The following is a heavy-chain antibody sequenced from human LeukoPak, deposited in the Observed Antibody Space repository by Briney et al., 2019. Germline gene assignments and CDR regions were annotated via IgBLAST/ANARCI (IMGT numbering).Heavy chain of an antibody. D-gene: IGHD1-26*01. CDR1: GGSISSSGYY. V-gene: IGHV4-39*01. J-gene: IGHJ5*02. Sequence: SETLSLTCIVSGGSISSSGYYWGWIRQPPGKGLEWIASIYYSGSTYYNPSLKSRVTISVDTSKNQLSLKLSSLTAADTAVYYCARHEYSGSYYGLSWFDPWGQGTLVTVSS. CDR2: IYYSGST. CDR3: ARHEYSGSYYGLSWFDP.